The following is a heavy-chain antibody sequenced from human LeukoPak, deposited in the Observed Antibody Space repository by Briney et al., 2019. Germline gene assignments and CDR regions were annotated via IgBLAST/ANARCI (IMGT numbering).Heavy chain of an antibody. Sequence: PSGTLSLTCDVSGGSISSSNWWSWVRQPPGKGLELSGEIYHSGSTNYNPSLKSRVTIPVDKSKNQFSLKLSPVTAADTAVYYCARVREQQYIREYGFDPRGQGTLVTVSS. J-gene: IGHJ5*02. CDR1: GGSISSSNW. V-gene: IGHV4-4*02. CDR3: ARVREQQYIREYGFDP. CDR2: IYHSGST. D-gene: IGHD6-13*01.